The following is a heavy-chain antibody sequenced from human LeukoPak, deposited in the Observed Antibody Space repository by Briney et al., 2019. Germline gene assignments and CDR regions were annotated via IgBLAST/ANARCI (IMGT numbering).Heavy chain of an antibody. V-gene: IGHV1-46*01. CDR3: ARDSSVVVVPAAIAGYYYYGMDV. CDR1: GYTFTSYY. Sequence: GASVKVSCKASGYTFTSYYMHWVRQAPGQGLEWMGIINPSGGSTSYAQKFQGRVTMTRDTSTSTVYMELSSLRSEDTAVYYCARDSSVVVVPAAIAGYYYYGMDVWGQGTLVTVSS. J-gene: IGHJ6*02. CDR2: INPSGGST. D-gene: IGHD2-2*01.